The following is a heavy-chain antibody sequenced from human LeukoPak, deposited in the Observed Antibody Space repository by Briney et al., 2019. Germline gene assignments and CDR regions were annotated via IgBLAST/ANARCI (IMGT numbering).Heavy chain of an antibody. J-gene: IGHJ4*02. CDR1: GLTFSNAW. CDR2: VLSRAGGGTI. CDR3: VTGGGYNGLDY. D-gene: IGHD5-12*01. Sequence: GESLRLSCAVSGLTFSNAWMNWVRQAPGKGLELVGRVLSRAGGGTIDYAAPVKGRFTISRDDSKNALFLKMNSLRTEDTAVYYCVTGGGYNGLDYWGQGALVTVSS. V-gene: IGHV3-15*07.